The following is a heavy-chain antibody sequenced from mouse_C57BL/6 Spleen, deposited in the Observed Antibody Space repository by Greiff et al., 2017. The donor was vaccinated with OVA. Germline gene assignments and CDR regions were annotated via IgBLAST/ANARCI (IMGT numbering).Heavy chain of an antibody. J-gene: IGHJ3*01. D-gene: IGHD2-13*01. V-gene: IGHV1-15*01. Sequence: VQLQQSGAELVRPGASVTLSCKASGYTFTDYEMHWVKQTPVHGLEWIGAIDPETGGTAYNQKFKGKAILTADKSSSTAYMELRSLTSEDSAVYYCTRKLTAWFAYWGKGTLVTVSA. CDR3: TRKLTAWFAY. CDR2: IDPETGGT. CDR1: GYTFTDYE.